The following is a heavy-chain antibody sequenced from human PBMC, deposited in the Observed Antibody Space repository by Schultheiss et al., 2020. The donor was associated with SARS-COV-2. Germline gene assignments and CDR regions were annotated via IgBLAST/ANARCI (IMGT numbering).Heavy chain of an antibody. D-gene: IGHD3-16*01. CDR2: ISSSGSTT. CDR1: GLSFSGYW. V-gene: IGHV3-48*02. J-gene: IGHJ4*02. Sequence: GGSLRLSCAASGLSFSGYWMHWVRQAPGKGLEWVSYISSSGSTTYYADSVKGRFTISRDNARNSLYLQMNSLRDEDTAVYYCAGGAHWGQGTLVTVSS. CDR3: AGGAH.